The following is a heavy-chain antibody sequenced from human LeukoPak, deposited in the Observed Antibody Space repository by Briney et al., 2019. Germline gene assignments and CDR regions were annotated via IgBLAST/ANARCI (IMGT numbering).Heavy chain of an antibody. CDR2: VSYSGNT. J-gene: IGHJ4*02. D-gene: IGHD3-3*01. CDR3: ARVGKDYDFWSGYLYYYFDY. CDR1: GGSISSSGYY. Sequence: PSETLSLTCTVSGGSISSSGYYWGWIRQPTGKGLEWIGSVSYSGNTYYNPSLKSRVTISVDTSKNQFSLKLSSVTAADTAVYYCARVGKDYDFWSGYLYYYFDYWGQGTLVTVSS. V-gene: IGHV4-39*01.